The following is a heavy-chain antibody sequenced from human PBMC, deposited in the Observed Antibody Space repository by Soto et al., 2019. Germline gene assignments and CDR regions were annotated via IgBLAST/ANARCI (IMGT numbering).Heavy chain of an antibody. D-gene: IGHD1-26*01. V-gene: IGHV3-53*01. CDR3: ARDWWELPDTYYFDY. CDR1: GFTVSSNY. CDR2: IYSGGST. Sequence: SLRLSCAASGFTVSSNYMSWVRQAPGKGLEWVSVIYSGGSTYYADSVKGRFTISRDNSKNTLYLQMNSLRAEDTAVYYCARDWWELPDTYYFDYWGQGTLVTVSS. J-gene: IGHJ4*02.